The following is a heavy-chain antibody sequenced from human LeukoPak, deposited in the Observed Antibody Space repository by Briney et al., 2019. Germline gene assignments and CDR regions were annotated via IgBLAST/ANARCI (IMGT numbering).Heavy chain of an antibody. V-gene: IGHV3-23*01. J-gene: IGHJ4*02. Sequence: GGSLRLSCAASGFTFTFYAMTWVRQAPGKGLEWVSTIFGSGGSTYYRDSVKGRFTISRDNSKNTVDLQMNSLRAEDTAVYYYAKSRFFGVLNTEFDYWGQGTLVTVSS. D-gene: IGHD3-3*01. CDR2: IFGSGGST. CDR1: GFTFTFYA. CDR3: AKSRFFGVLNTEFDY.